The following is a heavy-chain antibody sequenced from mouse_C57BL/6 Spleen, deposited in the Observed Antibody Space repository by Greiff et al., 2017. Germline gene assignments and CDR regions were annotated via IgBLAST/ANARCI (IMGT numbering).Heavy chain of an antibody. D-gene: IGHD1-1*01. CDR3: ARAYYYGSSYEWYFDV. V-gene: IGHV1-82*01. Sequence: VQLQQSGPELVKPGASVKISCKASGYAFSSSWMNWVKQRPGKGLEWIGRIYPGDGDTNYNGKFKGKATLTADKSSSTAYMQLSSLTSEDSAVYFCARAYYYGSSYEWYFDVWGTGTTVTVSS. CDR1: GYAFSSSW. J-gene: IGHJ1*03. CDR2: IYPGDGDT.